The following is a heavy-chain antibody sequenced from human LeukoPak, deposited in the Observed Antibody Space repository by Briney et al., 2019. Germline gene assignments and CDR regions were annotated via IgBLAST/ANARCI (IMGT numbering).Heavy chain of an antibody. CDR2: VCHSGDS. Sequence: PSETLSLTCTVSGVSITNFADCWAFIRQSPGGGLEWIGTVCHSGDSYYSQSLKSRVTISLDTSNNQFSLRMTSVTAADTAVYYCARGQRYFDTLLGSQPYYFYMDVWGRGTTVTVSS. V-gene: IGHV4-39*07. CDR3: ARGQRYFDTLLGSQPYYFYMDV. D-gene: IGHD3-9*01. J-gene: IGHJ6*03. CDR1: GVSITNFADC.